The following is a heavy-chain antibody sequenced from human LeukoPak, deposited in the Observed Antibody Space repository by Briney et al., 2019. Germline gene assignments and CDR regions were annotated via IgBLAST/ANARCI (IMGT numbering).Heavy chain of an antibody. V-gene: IGHV3-23*01. D-gene: IGHD3-3*01. CDR3: ARASGLRSFTLIS. CDR2: ISDGTAGT. Sequence: GGALRLSCAASGFTFTSYAMSWVRQAPGKGLEWVSRISDGTAGTYYADSVKGRFTISRDNSKKTLYLQMNSLRAEDTAVYYCARASGLRSFTLISWGLGTLVTVSS. J-gene: IGHJ5*02. CDR1: GFTFTSYA.